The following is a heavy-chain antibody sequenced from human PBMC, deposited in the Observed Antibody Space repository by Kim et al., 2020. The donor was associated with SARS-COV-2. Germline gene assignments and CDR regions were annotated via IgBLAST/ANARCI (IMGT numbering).Heavy chain of an antibody. J-gene: IGHJ6*02. D-gene: IGHD1-1*01. CDR3: AKGGTTFHYYYGMDV. Sequence: ASVKVSCKASGYTFTGYYMHWVRQAPGQGLEWMGRINPNSGGTNYAQKFQGRVTMTRDTSISTAYMELSRLRSDDTAVYYCAKGGTTFHYYYGMDVWGQGTTVTVSS. CDR2: INPNSGGT. V-gene: IGHV1-2*06. CDR1: GYTFTGYY.